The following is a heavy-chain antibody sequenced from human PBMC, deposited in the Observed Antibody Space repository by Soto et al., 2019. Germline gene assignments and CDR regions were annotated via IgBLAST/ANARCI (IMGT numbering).Heavy chain of an antibody. D-gene: IGHD1-7*01. CDR2: VYRTGST. J-gene: IGHJ4*02. CDR3: ASRDPGTSVDY. CDR1: GGSFTSNNW. Sequence: PSETLSLTCAVSGGSFTSNNWWTWVRQPPGQGLEWIGEVYRTGSTNYNPSLKSRVTISLDKSENQFSLKVTSLTAADTAVYYCASRDPGTSVDYWGQGTLVTVSS. V-gene: IGHV4-4*02.